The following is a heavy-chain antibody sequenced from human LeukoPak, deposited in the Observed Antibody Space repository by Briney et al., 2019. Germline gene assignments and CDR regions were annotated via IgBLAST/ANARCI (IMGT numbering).Heavy chain of an antibody. J-gene: IGHJ4*02. CDR2: ITPTGGA. CDR1: GGSFSGYY. D-gene: IGHD3-16*02. Sequence: PSETLSLTCAVYGGSFSGYYWSWIRQPPGKGLEWIGEITPTGGAKYSPPLKSRVTISVDTSKNQFSLRPRSVTAADTAMYYCARIAFGGHIVAQDYWGQGTLVSVSS. CDR3: ARIAFGGHIVAQDY. V-gene: IGHV4-34*01.